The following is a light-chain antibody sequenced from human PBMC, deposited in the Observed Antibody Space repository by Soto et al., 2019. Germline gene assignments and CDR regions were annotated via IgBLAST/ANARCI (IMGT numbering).Light chain of an antibody. CDR1: QSVLYIPTNKNY. CDR3: QQYFTTPRLG. V-gene: IGKV4-1*01. J-gene: IGKJ4*01. Sequence: ILMTQSPDSLVVSLGERATINCKSSQSVLYIPTNKNYLAWYQQKPGQPPKLLIYWASTRESGVPDRFSGSGSGTDFTLTISSLQAEDVAVYYCQQYFTTPRLGFGGGTKVEIK. CDR2: WAS.